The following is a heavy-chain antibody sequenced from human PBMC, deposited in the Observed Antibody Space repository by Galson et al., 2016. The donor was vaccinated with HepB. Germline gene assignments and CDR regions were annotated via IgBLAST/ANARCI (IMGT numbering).Heavy chain of an antibody. V-gene: IGHV3-30-3*01. D-gene: IGHD2-2*01. J-gene: IGHJ4*02. Sequence: SLRLSCATSGFTLSSYAVNWVRQAPGKGLEWVAIISYDANYKYYADSVKGRFTISKDKTTLYLQMNSLRVEDTAVYYCAIVRIPGYCISTTGGYFDYWGQGALVTVSS. CDR3: AIVRIPGYCISTTGGYFDY. CDR2: ISYDANYK. CDR1: GFTLSSYA.